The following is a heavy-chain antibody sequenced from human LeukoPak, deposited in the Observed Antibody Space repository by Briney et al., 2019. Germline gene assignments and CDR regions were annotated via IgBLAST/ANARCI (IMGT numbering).Heavy chain of an antibody. CDR1: GFTFTSYV. D-gene: IGHD2-21*02. Sequence: GGYLRLSCAASGFTFTSYVMSWVRQAPGKGLELVASVGGGGDYTYYSDSVKGRFTISRDNSENTVYLQMKSLRAEDTAVYYCVRRTASDFWGQGALVTVSS. CDR3: VRRTASDF. V-gene: IGHV3-23*01. CDR2: VGGGGDYT. J-gene: IGHJ4*02.